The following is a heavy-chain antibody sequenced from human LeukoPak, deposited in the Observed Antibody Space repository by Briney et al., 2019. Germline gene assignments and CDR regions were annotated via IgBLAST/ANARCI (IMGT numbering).Heavy chain of an antibody. V-gene: IGHV1-2*02. CDR3: ARFQYGSGSYYTSWFDP. J-gene: IGHJ5*02. Sequence: ASVKVSCKASGYTFTGYYIHWVRQAPGQGLAWMGWINPNSGGTSYAQKFQGRVTMTRDTSISTAYMELSSLRSDDTAVYYCARFQYGSGSYYTSWFDPWGQGTLVTVSS. CDR1: GYTFTGYY. CDR2: INPNSGGT. D-gene: IGHD3-10*01.